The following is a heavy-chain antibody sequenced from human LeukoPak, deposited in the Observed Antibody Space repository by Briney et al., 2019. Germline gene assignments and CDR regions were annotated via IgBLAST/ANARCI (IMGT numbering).Heavy chain of an antibody. CDR1: GFPFSSYW. J-gene: IGHJ4*02. Sequence: GGSLRLSCVASGFPFSSYWMTWVRQAPGKGLEWVANIKQDGSKKSYVDSVKGRFTISRDNAKNSLYLQMNSLRAEDTAVYYCARYLRIFDYWGQGTLVTVSS. D-gene: IGHD3-9*01. CDR3: ARYLRIFDY. CDR2: IKQDGSKK. V-gene: IGHV3-7*01.